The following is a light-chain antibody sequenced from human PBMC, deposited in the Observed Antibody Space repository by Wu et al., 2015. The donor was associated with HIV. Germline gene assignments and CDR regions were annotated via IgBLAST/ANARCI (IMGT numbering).Light chain of an antibody. J-gene: IGKJ5*01. CDR1: QTLSYS. Sequence: EIVLTQSPATLSLSPGEKATLSCRASQTLSYSLAWFLQKPGQAPRLLIYDASNRVTGIPPRFSGSGSGTHSTLTISNLEPEDFAVYYCQQSDNGPLTFGQGTRLEIK. CDR2: DAS. V-gene: IGKV3-11*01. CDR3: QQSDNGPLT.